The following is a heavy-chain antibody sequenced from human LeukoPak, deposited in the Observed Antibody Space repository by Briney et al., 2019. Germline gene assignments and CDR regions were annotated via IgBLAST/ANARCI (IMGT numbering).Heavy chain of an antibody. V-gene: IGHV4-59*08. CDR1: GGSISSYY. CDR3: ARVGSHVLLWFGVYYFDY. J-gene: IGHJ4*02. CDR2: IYYSGST. Sequence: PSETLSLTCTVSGGSISSYYWSWIRQPPGKGLEWIGYIYYSGSTNYNPSLKSRVTISVDTSKNQFSLKLSSVTAADTAVYYCARVGSHVLLWFGVYYFDYWGQGTLVTVSS. D-gene: IGHD3-10*01.